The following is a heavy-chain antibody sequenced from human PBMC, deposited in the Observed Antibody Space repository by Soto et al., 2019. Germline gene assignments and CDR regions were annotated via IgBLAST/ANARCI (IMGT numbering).Heavy chain of an antibody. CDR1: GGSISSGGYF. D-gene: IGHD6-19*01. V-gene: IGHV4-30-2*01. Sequence: SETLSLTCAVSGGSISSGGYFWSWIRQPPGKGLEWIGYIYHSGSTYYNPSLKSRVTISVDTSKNQFSLKLSSVTAADTAVYYCARGIIAVAGYYYYYGMDVWGQGTTVTVSS. J-gene: IGHJ6*02. CDR2: IYHSGST. CDR3: ARGIIAVAGYYYYYGMDV.